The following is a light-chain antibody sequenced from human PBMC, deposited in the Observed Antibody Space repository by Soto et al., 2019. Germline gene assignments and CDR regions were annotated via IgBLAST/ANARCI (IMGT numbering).Light chain of an antibody. CDR2: DAS. J-gene: IGKJ2*01. V-gene: IGKV3D-20*01. CDR3: QQYGRSPKT. Sequence: EIVLTQSPATLSLSPGERATLSCGASQSVSSGYLAWYQQKPGLAPRLLIYDASSRATGIPDRFSGSGSGTDFTLTISRLEHEDFAVYYCQQYGRSPKTFGQGTKLEIK. CDR1: QSVSSGY.